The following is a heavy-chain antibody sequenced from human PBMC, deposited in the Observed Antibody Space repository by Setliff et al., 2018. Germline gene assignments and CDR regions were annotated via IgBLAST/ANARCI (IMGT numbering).Heavy chain of an antibody. Sequence: GSLRLSCGASGFTYNNCWVSWVRQAPGKGLEWLASINPDGSEKYYADSVKGRFTISRDNAKNSLSLQMNNLRTEDTAVYYCFGAGTCSYWGQGTLVTVSS. CDR3: FGAGTCSY. J-gene: IGHJ4*02. V-gene: IGHV3-7*01. CDR2: INPDGSEK. D-gene: IGHD3-10*01. CDR1: GFTYNNCW.